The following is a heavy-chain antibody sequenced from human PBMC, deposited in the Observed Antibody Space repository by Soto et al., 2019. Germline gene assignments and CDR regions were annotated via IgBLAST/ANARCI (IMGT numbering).Heavy chain of an antibody. D-gene: IGHD1-1*01. CDR3: ARWPQLEPRFDY. Sequence: PSETLSLTCTVSGGSISSGDYYWSWIRQPPGKGLEWIGYIYYSGSTYYNPSLKSRVTISADTSKNQFSLKLSSVTAADTAVYYCARWPQLEPRFDYWGQGTLVTVSS. CDR2: IYYSGST. J-gene: IGHJ4*02. V-gene: IGHV4-30-4*01. CDR1: GGSISSGDYY.